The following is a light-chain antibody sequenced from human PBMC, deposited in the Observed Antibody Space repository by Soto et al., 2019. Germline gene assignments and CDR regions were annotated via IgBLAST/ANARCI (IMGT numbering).Light chain of an antibody. Sequence: DIPMNQSPSTLSATVGDRVTITCRASQSISNWLAWYQQKPGKAPNLLIYKASSLKSGVPSRFSGSGSGTEFTLTISSLQPDDFATYYCQQYDTYWTFGQGTKVDI. CDR2: KAS. V-gene: IGKV1-5*03. CDR1: QSISNW. CDR3: QQYDTYWT. J-gene: IGKJ1*01.